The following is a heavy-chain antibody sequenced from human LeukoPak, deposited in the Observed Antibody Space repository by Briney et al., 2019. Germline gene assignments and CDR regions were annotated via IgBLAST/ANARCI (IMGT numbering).Heavy chain of an antibody. D-gene: IGHD4-17*01. J-gene: IGHJ4*02. V-gene: IGHV3-33*01. CDR1: GFTFSSYG. CDR3: VRGSTVNYYFDF. CDR2: IWYDGSNK. Sequence: GGSLRLSCAASGFTFSSYGMHWVRQAPGKGLEWVAVIWYDGSNKYYADSVKGRVTFSRDNSKNTLYLHMNSRRAEDTAVYYCVRGSTVNYYFDFWGQGTLVTVSS.